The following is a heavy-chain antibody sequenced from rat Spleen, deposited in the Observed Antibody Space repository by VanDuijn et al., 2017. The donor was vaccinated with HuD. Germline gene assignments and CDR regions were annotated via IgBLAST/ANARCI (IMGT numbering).Heavy chain of an antibody. CDR2: IIYDGSSS. CDR1: GFTFSNYY. CDR3: TRGTYCRQ. J-gene: IGHJ2*01. V-gene: IGHV5-7*01. Sequence: EVQLVESGGGLVQPGGSLKLSCVASGFTFSNYYMAWVRQAPTKGLEWVATIIYDGSSSYYRDSVKGRFTISRDIAKSTLYLQMIHLRSEDTATYYCTRGTYCRQWGQGVMVTVSA. D-gene: IGHD1-9*01.